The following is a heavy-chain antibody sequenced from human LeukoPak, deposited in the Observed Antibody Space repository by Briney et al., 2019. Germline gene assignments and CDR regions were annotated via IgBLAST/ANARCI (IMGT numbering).Heavy chain of an antibody. V-gene: IGHV3-48*01. D-gene: IGHD3-9*01. CDR2: IHSTSASI. CDR1: GFTFSSYH. CDR3: SRVVQDVTGADY. J-gene: IGHJ4*02. Sequence: GGSLRLSCAASGFTFSSYHMNWVRQAPGKGLEWLSYIHSTSASIHYADPVKGRFTISRGNAKNSLYLQMNSLRAEDTAVYYCSRVVQDVTGADYWGQGTLVIVSS.